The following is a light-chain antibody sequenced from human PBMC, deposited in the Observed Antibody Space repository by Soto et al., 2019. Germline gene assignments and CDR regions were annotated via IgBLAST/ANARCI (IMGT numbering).Light chain of an antibody. CDR2: LNSDGSH. CDR3: QTWGTGGVV. V-gene: IGLV4-69*01. J-gene: IGLJ2*01. Sequence: QLVLTQSPSASASLGASVKLTCTLSSGHSSYAIAWHQQQPEKGPRYLMKLNSDGSHSKGDGIPDRFSGSSSGAERYLTISSLQPEDEADYYCQTWGTGGVVFGGGTKVTVL. CDR1: SGHSSYA.